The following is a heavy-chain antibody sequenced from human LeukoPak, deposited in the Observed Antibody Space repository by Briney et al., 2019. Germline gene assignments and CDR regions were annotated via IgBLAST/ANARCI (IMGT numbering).Heavy chain of an antibody. J-gene: IGHJ4*02. V-gene: IGHV3-49*03. CDR2: IRSKAYGGTT. Sequence: GRFLRLSCTASGFTFGDYVMSWFRQAPGKGLEWVGFIRSKAYGGTTEYAASVKGRFIISRDDSKSIAYLQMYSLKSEDTAVYYCTRGSDTIFGVSRDGFDYWGQGTLVTVSS. D-gene: IGHD3-3*01. CDR3: TRGSDTIFGVSRDGFDY. CDR1: GFTFGDYV.